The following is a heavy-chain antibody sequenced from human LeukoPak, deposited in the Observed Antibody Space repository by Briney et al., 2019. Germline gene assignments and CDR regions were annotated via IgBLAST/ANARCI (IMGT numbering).Heavy chain of an antibody. J-gene: IGHJ4*02. CDR3: ARDLRVVRGVIEYCFDY. D-gene: IGHD3-10*01. Sequence: GGSLRLSCAASGFIFRNYAMSWVRQAPGKGLEWVSAITGSGDTAYYADSVKGRFTISRDNSKNTLYLQMNSLRAEDTAVYYCARDLRVVRGVIEYCFDYWGQGTLVTVSS. CDR2: ITGSGDTA. V-gene: IGHV3-23*01. CDR1: GFIFRNYA.